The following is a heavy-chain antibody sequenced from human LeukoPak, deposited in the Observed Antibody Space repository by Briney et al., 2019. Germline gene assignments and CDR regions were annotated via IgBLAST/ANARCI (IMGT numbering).Heavy chain of an antibody. D-gene: IGHD2-15*01. CDR3: PRRQGDPAANYYYSYMDV. Sequence: GASVKVSCRSSVYTYTSFDINWVRQATGQGREGRGWMNPNSGNTVYAQKFQGRVTMTRNTSRSTAYMDLRSRRSEAPAVYYCPRRQGDPAANYYYSYMDVWGKGTTVTVSS. CDR1: VYTYTSFD. V-gene: IGHV1-8*01. CDR2: MNPNSGNT. J-gene: IGHJ6*03.